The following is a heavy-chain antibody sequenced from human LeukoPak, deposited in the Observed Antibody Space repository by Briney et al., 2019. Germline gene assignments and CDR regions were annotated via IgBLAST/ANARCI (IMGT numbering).Heavy chain of an antibody. CDR1: GGSFSGYY. CDR2: IYYRGST. J-gene: IGHJ5*02. Sequence: SETLSLTCAVDGGSFSGYYWSWIRHPPGKGLEWIGYIYYRGSTNYNPSPRAGVPLSLDTSKNQSTLNLGSGTASATAVYYCARGLGVDYGDYGWFDPWGQGTLVTVSS. V-gene: IGHV4-59*01. CDR3: ARGLGVDYGDYGWFDP. D-gene: IGHD4-17*01.